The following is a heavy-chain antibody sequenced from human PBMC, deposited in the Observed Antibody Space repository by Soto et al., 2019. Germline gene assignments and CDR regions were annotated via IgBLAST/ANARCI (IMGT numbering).Heavy chain of an antibody. Sequence: QIQLQQWGAGLLKPSETLSLTCAVYGGSFSGDSWTCIRQPPGKGLEWIGEINPSGSTNYNPSLKSRVTISVDTSKNQFALKLTSVTAADTAVYYCARDRKEDSSSWYVDWGQGTLVTVSS. CDR1: GGSFSGDS. CDR3: ARDRKEDSSSWYVD. CDR2: INPSGST. D-gene: IGHD6-13*01. J-gene: IGHJ4*02. V-gene: IGHV4-34*01.